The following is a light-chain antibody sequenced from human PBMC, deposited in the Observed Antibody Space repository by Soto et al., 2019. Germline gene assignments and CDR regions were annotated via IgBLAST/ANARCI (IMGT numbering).Light chain of an antibody. CDR1: QSVLSSSNNKNY. V-gene: IGKV4-1*01. CDR2: WAS. Sequence: DIVMTQSPDSLAVSLGERATINCKSSQSVLSSSNNKNYLAWYQQKPGQPTKLLIYWASTRESGVPDRFSGSGSGTDFTITISSLQAEDVAVYYCQQYYSTPITFGQGTRLEIK. J-gene: IGKJ5*01. CDR3: QQYYSTPIT.